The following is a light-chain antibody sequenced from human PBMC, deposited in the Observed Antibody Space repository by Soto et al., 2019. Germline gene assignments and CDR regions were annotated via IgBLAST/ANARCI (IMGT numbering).Light chain of an antibody. Sequence: QSVLTQPASVSGSPGQSITISCTGTSSDVGGYNYVSWYQQHPGKAPKLMIYEVNNRPSGVSNRFSGSKSGNTASLTISGLQAEDEADYCCSSYTSSSTWVFGGGTKLTVL. CDR2: EVN. CDR3: SSYTSSSTWV. J-gene: IGLJ3*02. CDR1: SSDVGGYNY. V-gene: IGLV2-14*01.